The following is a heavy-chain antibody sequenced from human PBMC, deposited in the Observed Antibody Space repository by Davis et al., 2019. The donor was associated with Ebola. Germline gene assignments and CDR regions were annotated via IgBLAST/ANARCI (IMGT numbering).Heavy chain of an antibody. D-gene: IGHD3-9*01. Sequence: SETLSLTCTVSGSSISSYYWSWIRPPPGKGLEWIGYIYYSGSTNCNPSLKSRVTISVDTSKNQFSLKLSSVTAADTAVYYCARAYYDILTGYYRSEFFDYWGQGTLVTVSS. J-gene: IGHJ4*02. V-gene: IGHV4-59*01. CDR2: IYYSGST. CDR1: GSSISSYY. CDR3: ARAYYDILTGYYRSEFFDY.